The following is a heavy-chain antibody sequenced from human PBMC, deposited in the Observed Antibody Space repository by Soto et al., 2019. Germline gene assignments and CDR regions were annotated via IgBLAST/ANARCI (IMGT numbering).Heavy chain of an antibody. CDR3: ASALTGDWGAFDI. Sequence: SETLSLTCTVSGGSISSYYWSWIRQPPGKGLEWIGYIYYSGSTNYNPSLKSLFTISVDTSKNQFSLKLSSVTAADTAVYYCASALTGDWGAFDIWGQGTMVTVSS. J-gene: IGHJ3*02. CDR1: GGSISSYY. D-gene: IGHD7-27*01. V-gene: IGHV4-59*08. CDR2: IYYSGST.